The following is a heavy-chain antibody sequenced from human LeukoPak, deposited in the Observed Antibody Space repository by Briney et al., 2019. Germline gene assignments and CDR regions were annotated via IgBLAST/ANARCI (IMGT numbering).Heavy chain of an antibody. CDR2: ISSSSSYI. CDR1: GFTFSSYS. V-gene: IGHV3-21*01. D-gene: IGHD3-10*01. Sequence: PGGSLRLSCAASGFTFSSYSMNWVRQAPGKGLEWVSSISSSSSYIYYADSVKGRFTISRDNAKNSLYLQMNSLRAEDTAVYYCARSHPQYGSAQDNWFDPGSEGTLVTVSS. J-gene: IGHJ5*02. CDR3: ARSHPQYGSAQDNWFDP.